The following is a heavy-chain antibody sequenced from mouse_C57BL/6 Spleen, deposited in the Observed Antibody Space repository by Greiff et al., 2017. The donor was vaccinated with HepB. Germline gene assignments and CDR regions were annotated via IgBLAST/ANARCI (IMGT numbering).Heavy chain of an antibody. CDR3: AKNHKYFDY. CDR2: IYPGSGST. CDR1: GYTLTSYW. Sequence: QVHVKQSGAELVKPGASVKMSCKASGYTLTSYWITWVKQRPGQGLEWIGDIYPGSGSTNYNEKFKSKATLTVDTSSSTAYMQLSGLTSEDSAVYYRAKNHKYFDYWGQGTTLTVSS. J-gene: IGHJ2*01. V-gene: IGHV1-55*01.